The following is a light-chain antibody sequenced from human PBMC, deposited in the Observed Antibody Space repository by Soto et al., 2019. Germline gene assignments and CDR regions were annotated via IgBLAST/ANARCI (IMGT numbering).Light chain of an antibody. V-gene: IGKV1-5*01. CDR1: QSIRTW. J-gene: IGKJ4*01. CDR3: QQYGSSPLT. Sequence: IQVPQSASTLSASLGDRLTITSGASQSIRTWMAWYQQKPGKAPKILISDASSLHSGVPSRFSGSGSGTDFTLTISRLEPEDFAVYYCQQYGSSPLTFGGGTKVDI. CDR2: DAS.